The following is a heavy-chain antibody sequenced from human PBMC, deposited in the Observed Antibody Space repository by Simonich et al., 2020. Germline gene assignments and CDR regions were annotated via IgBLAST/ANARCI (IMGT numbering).Heavy chain of an antibody. Sequence: QVQLVQSGAEVKKPGASVKVSCKASGYTFTGYYMHWVRQAPGQGIEGMGWITPSGGSTNDAQKFQGRVTMTRDTSISTAYRELSRLRSDDTAVYYCARSHIAAAGTGYFQHWGQGTLVTVSS. J-gene: IGHJ1*01. D-gene: IGHD6-13*01. CDR3: ARSHIAAAGTGYFQH. CDR2: ITPSGGST. V-gene: IGHV1-2*02. CDR1: GYTFTGYY.